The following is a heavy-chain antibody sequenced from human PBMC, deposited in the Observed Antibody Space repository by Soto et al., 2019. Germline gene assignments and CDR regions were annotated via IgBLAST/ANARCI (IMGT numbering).Heavy chain of an antibody. D-gene: IGHD3-3*01. Sequence: HPGGSLRLSCAASGFAFSTYWMHWVRQAPGKGLVWVSRIDNKGGSTNYADSVKGRFTISRDNAKNTLYLQMNSLRAEDTALYYCARDVYDFSSGFPGYAMDVWGQGTTVTVSS. CDR3: ARDVYDFSSGFPGYAMDV. J-gene: IGHJ6*02. V-gene: IGHV3-74*01. CDR2: IDNKGGST. CDR1: GFAFSTYW.